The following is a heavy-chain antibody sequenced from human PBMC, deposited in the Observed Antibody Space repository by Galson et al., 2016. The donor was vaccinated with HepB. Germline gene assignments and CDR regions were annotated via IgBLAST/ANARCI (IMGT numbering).Heavy chain of an antibody. CDR1: GFTFSSYG. J-gene: IGHJ5*02. CDR2: IQFDGSKK. V-gene: IGHV3-33*01. CDR3: ARDLSYGSNWFDL. Sequence: SLRLSCAVSGFTFSSYGMHWVRQAPGKGLEWVAAIQFDGSKKYYGDSVKGRFTISRDDSKNTVYLQMSSLRAEDTAIYFCARDLSYGSNWFDLRGQGTLVTVSS. D-gene: IGHD3-16*02.